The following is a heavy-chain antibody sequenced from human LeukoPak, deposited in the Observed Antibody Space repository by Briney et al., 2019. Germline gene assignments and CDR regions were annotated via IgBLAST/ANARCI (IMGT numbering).Heavy chain of an antibody. V-gene: IGHV3-15*01. CDR3: TTGYYYDSSGYVK. D-gene: IGHD3-22*01. Sequence: PGGSLRLSCAASGFTFSSYGMSWVRQAPGKGLEWVGRIKSKTDGGTTDYAAPVKGRFTISRDDSKNTLYLQMNSLKTEDTAVYYCTTGYYYDSSGYVKWGQGTLVTVSS. J-gene: IGHJ4*02. CDR2: IKSKTDGGTT. CDR1: GFTFSSYG.